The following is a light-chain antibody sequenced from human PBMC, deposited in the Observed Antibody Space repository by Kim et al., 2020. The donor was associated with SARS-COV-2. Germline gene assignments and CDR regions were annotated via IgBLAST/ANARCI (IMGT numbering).Light chain of an antibody. V-gene: IGLV2-14*03. J-gene: IGLJ2*01. CDR1: SSDIGGYNY. Sequence: QSALTQPASVSGSPGQSITISCTGTSSDIGGYNYVFWYQQHPGKAPKLMIYDVSDRPSGVSNRFSGSKSGNTASLTISGLQAEDEADYYCSSYTSSNTLVFGGGTQLTVL. CDR3: SSYTSSNTLV. CDR2: DVS.